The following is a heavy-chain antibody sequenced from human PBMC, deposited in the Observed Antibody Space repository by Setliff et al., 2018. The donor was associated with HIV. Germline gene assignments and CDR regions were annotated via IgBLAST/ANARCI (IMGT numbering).Heavy chain of an antibody. CDR1: NYTFTNYA. CDR2: ISAYDGDT. CDR3: ARDQMVAATLSGTGPDY. V-gene: IGHV1-18*01. Sequence: GASVKVSCKASNYTFTNYAITWVRQAPGQRPEWMGWISAYDGDTKYAQKFQGRVTMTRDTSTSTVYMELSSLSSEDTAVYYCARDQMVAATLSGTGPDYWGQGTTVTVSS. D-gene: IGHD2-15*01. J-gene: IGHJ4*03.